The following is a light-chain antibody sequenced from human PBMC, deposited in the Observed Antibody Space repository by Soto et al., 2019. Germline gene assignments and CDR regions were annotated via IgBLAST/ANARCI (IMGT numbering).Light chain of an antibody. CDR3: FSYTSSGTYV. J-gene: IGLJ1*01. Sequence: QSVLTQPASVSGSPRRSITISCTGTSSDVGNYKYVSSYQQHPGKAPKLMIYEVSNRPSGVSNRFSGSKSGNTASLTISGLQAEDETDYYCFSYTSSGTYVFGTGTKVTVL. V-gene: IGLV2-14*01. CDR1: SSDVGNYKY. CDR2: EVS.